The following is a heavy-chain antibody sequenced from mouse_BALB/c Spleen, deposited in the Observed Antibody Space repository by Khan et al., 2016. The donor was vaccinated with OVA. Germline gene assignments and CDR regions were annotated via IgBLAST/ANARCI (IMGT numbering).Heavy chain of an antibody. J-gene: IGHJ2*01. CDR2: IWAGGSK. V-gene: IGHV2-9*02. CDR1: GFSLTSYG. D-gene: IGHD1-3*01. CDR3: AKLEDI. Sequence: QVQLKESGPGLVAPSQSLSITCTVSGFSLTSYGVHWVRQPPGKGLEWLGVIWAGGSKTYNSALMSRLSISKANSKSQVILKMNMIQTDDTAMYYCAKLEDIWGQGTTLTVSS.